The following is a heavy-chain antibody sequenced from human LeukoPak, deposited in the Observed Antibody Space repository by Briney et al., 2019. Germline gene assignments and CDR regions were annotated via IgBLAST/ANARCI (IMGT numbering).Heavy chain of an antibody. J-gene: IGHJ4*02. CDR3: ARGRDLQYCSGDNCLHTNDY. CDR2: IYYSGST. Sequence: MTSETLSLTCTVSGGSISSSSYYWGWLRQPPGKGLEWIGSIYYSGSTYYNPSLKSRVTISVDTSKNQFSLKLSSVTAADTAVYHCARGRDLQYCSGDNCLHTNDYWGQGTLVTVSS. V-gene: IGHV4-39*01. CDR1: GGSISSSSYY. D-gene: IGHD2-15*01.